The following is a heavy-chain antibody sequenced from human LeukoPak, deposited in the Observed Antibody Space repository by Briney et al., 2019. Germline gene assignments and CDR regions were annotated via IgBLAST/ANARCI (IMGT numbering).Heavy chain of an antibody. Sequence: ASVKVSCKVSGYTLTELSMHWVRQAPGKGLEWMGGFDPEDGETIYAQKFQGRVTMTEDTSTDTAYMELSSLRSEDTAVYYCATAPRVGSTILGEDWFDPWGQGTLVTVSS. CDR1: GYTLTELS. J-gene: IGHJ5*02. CDR2: FDPEDGET. CDR3: ATAPRVGSTILGEDWFDP. V-gene: IGHV1-24*01. D-gene: IGHD3-3*01.